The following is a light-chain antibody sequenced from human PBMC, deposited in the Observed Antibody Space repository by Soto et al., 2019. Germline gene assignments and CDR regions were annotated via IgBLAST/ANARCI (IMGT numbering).Light chain of an antibody. J-gene: IGLJ3*02. CDR2: EVS. Sequence: QSALTQPASVSGSPGQSITFSCTGTSNDIGGYNYVSWYQQHPGKAPKLMIYEVSKRPSGVPDRFSGSKSGNTASLTVSGLQAEDEADYYCTSYAGDTSLGVLGGGTKVTVL. V-gene: IGLV2-8*01. CDR3: TSYAGDTSLGV. CDR1: SNDIGGYNY.